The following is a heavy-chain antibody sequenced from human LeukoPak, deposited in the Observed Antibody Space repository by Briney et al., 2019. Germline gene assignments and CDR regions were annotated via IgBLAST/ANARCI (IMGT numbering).Heavy chain of an antibody. CDR1: GYTFTSYD. J-gene: IGHJ4*02. D-gene: IGHD2-2*03. CDR2: MNPNTGNT. Sequence: ASVKVSCKASGYTFTSYDINWVRQATGQGLEWMGWMNPNTGNTGYAQSFQGRVTITRNTSISTAYMELRGLRSDDTAVYYCARARIGYCRITSCPAFGYWGQGTLVTVSS. CDR3: ARARIGYCRITSCPAFGY. V-gene: IGHV1-8*03.